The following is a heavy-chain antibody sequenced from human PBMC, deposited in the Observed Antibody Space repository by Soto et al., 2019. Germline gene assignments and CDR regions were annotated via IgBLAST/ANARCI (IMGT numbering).Heavy chain of an antibody. CDR3: AREVPYFDY. CDR1: DGSIDSHY. V-gene: IGHV4-59*11. Sequence: QLQLRESGPGLVKPSETLSLTCTVSDGSIDSHYWSWIRQPPGKGLEWIGYIYWSGSTTYNPSLKSRVTLSVDTSKKQFSLKVNSVTAADTAVYYCAREVPYFDYWGQGILVTVSS. D-gene: IGHD2-21*01. J-gene: IGHJ4*02. CDR2: IYWSGST.